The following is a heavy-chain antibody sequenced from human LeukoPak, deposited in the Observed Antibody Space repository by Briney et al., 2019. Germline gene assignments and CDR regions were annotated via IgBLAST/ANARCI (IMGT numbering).Heavy chain of an antibody. V-gene: IGHV3-74*01. J-gene: IGHJ4*02. Sequence: PGGSLRLSCAASGFSFSNYWMSWVRQAPGKGLVWVSRINGDGSSTIYADSVKGRFTISRDNAKNTLYLQMNSLRAEDTAMYYCARDSSRFPVFWGQGTLVTVSS. CDR2: INGDGSST. CDR3: ARDSSRFPVF. CDR1: GFSFSNYW.